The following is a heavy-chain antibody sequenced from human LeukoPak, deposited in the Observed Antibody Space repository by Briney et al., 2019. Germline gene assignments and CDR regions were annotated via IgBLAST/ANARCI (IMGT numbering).Heavy chain of an antibody. CDR3: ARSGYDYYYYYYYGMDV. CDR2: INHSGST. J-gene: IGHJ6*02. D-gene: IGHD5-12*01. Sequence: SETLSLTCAVYGGSFSGYYWSWIRQPPGKGLEWIGEINHSGSTNYNPSLKSRVTISVDTSKNQFSLKLGSVTAADTAVYYCARSGYDYYYYYYYGMDVWGQGTTVTVSS. V-gene: IGHV4-34*01. CDR1: GGSFSGYY.